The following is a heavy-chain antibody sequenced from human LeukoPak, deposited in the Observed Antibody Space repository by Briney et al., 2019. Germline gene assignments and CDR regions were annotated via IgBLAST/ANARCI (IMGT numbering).Heavy chain of an antibody. CDR2: IYPGDSDA. J-gene: IGHJ4*02. CDR3: ARHRRYYDTSDYYYGYFDY. CDR1: GYRFVTYW. Sequence: GESLKISCKGSGYRFVTYWIGWVRQMPGKGLEWMAIIYPGDSDARYSPSFQGQVTISVDKSNNTAYLQWSSLKASDTAMYYCARHRRYYDTSDYYYGYFDYWGQGTLVTVSS. D-gene: IGHD3-22*01. V-gene: IGHV5-51*01.